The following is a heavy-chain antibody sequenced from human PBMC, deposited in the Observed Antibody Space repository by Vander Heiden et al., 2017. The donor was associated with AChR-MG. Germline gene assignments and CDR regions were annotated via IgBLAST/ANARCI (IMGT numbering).Heavy chain of an antibody. V-gene: IGHV3-9*01. D-gene: IGHD1-26*01. J-gene: IGHJ3*02. CDR1: GFTFDDYA. CDR3: AKDMGATKVFNAFDI. Sequence: EVQLVESGGGLVQPGRSLRLSCAASGFTFDDYAMHWVRQAPGKGLEWVSGISWNSGSIGYADSVKGRFTISRDNAKNSLYLQMNSLRAEDTALYYCAKDMGATKVFNAFDIWGQGTMVTVSS. CDR2: ISWNSGSI.